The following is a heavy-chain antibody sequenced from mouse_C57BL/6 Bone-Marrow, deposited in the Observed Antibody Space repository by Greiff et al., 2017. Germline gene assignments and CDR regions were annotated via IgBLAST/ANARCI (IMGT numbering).Heavy chain of an antibody. V-gene: IGHV8-8*01. CDR1: GFSLSTFGMG. Sequence: QVTLKVCGPGILQPSQTLSLTCSFSGFSLSTFGMGVGWIRQPSGKGLEWLAHIGWEDDKYYNSALKSRLTISKETSKNQEFLNIANVDTAGTATYYCARTLGSSYDYYAMDDWGQGTSVTVSS. CDR3: ARTLGSSYDYYAMDD. CDR2: IGWEDDK. D-gene: IGHD1-1*01. J-gene: IGHJ4*01.